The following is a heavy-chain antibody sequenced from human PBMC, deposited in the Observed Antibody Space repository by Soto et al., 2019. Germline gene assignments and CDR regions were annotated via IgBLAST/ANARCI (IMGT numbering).Heavy chain of an antibody. CDR3: ARRGGIHAFDI. Sequence: EVQLVESGGGLVQPGGSLRLSCVASGFTFSSYEMNWVRQAPGKGLEWLSYIFSSGSTIDYADSVKGRFIISRDNAKNSLYLQMNSLRVEDTAVYYCARRGGIHAFDIWGQGTMVTVSS. J-gene: IGHJ3*02. CDR1: GFTFSSYE. CDR2: IFSSGSTI. D-gene: IGHD6-25*01. V-gene: IGHV3-48*03.